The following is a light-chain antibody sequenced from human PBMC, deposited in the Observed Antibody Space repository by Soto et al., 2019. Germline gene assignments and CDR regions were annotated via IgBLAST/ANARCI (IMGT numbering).Light chain of an antibody. CDR2: AAS. V-gene: IGKV1-27*01. CDR1: QSVSSKY. Sequence: TQSPGTLSLSPGERATLSCRASQSVSSKYLAWYQQKPGKVPKLLIYAASTLQSGVPSRFSGSGSGTDFTLTISSLQPEDVATYYCQKYNSAPLTFGGGTKVEIK. CDR3: QKYNSAPLT. J-gene: IGKJ4*01.